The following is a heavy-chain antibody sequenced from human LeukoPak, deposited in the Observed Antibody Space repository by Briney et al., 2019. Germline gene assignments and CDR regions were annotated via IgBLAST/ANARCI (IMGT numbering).Heavy chain of an antibody. CDR3: ARGLSYSSSSGD. V-gene: IGHV1-8*01. CDR2: MNPNSGNT. CDR1: GYTFTSYD. D-gene: IGHD6-6*01. J-gene: IGHJ4*02. Sequence: GASVKVSCKASGYTFTSYDINWVRQATGQGLEWMGWMNPNSGNTGYAQKFQGGVTMTRNTSISTAYMELSSLRSEDTAVYYCARGLSYSSSSGDWGQGTLVTVSS.